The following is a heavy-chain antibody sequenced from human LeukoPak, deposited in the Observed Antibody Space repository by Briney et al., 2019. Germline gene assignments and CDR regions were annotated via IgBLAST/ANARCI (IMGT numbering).Heavy chain of an antibody. CDR1: GFTFSSYS. V-gene: IGHV3-48*01. Sequence: GGSLTLSCAASGFTFSSYSTKWVRHAPGEGREWVLYISGSSSTIYYAYSVKGRFTISRDNANNSLYLQINSLRAEETAVYYCARDGGAYSWNEYYFDYWGQGTLVTVSS. J-gene: IGHJ4*02. CDR2: ISGSSSTI. D-gene: IGHD1-20*01. CDR3: ARDGGAYSWNEYYFDY.